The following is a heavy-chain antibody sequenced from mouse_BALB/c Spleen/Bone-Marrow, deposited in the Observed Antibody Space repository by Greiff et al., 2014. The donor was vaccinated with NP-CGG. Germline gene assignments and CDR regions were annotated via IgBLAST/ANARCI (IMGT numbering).Heavy chain of an antibody. CDR2: INPYNGGT. CDR1: GYSFTDYT. CDR3: ATYYGSGWYFDV. J-gene: IGHJ1*01. V-gene: IGHV1-26*01. Sequence: EVKLVESGPELVKPGASMKISCKASGYSFTDYTMTWVKQSHGKNLEWIGLINPYNGGTGYNQKFKGKATLTVDKSSSTAYMDLLSLTSEDSAVYYCATYYGSGWYFDVWGAGTTVTVSS. D-gene: IGHD1-1*01.